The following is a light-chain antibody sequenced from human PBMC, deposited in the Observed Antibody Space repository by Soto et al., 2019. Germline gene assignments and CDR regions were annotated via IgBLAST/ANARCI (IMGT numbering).Light chain of an antibody. CDR2: GAS. CDR3: QQYDSWPLT. J-gene: IGKJ4*01. V-gene: IGKV3D-15*01. Sequence: EIVMTQSTGTLSVSTGERATLSGRASQSVDSNLAWYQRKPGQAPRLLIYGASTRATGIPDRFRGSGSGTEFTLTISSLQSEHFAVYYCQQYDSWPLTFGGGTKVDIK. CDR1: QSVDSN.